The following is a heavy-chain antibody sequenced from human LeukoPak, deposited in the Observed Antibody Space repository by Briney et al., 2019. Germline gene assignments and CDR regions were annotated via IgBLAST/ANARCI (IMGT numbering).Heavy chain of an antibody. CDR3: ASSTRRYCSGGSCWEY. V-gene: IGHV3-11*01. J-gene: IGHJ4*02. CDR1: GFTFSDYY. D-gene: IGHD2-15*01. CDR2: ISGSGSTI. Sequence: GGSLRFSCVASGFTFSDYYMSWIRQTPGKGLEWVSYISGSGSTIFYADSVKGRFIISRDNTKNSLYLQLNSLRAGDTAVYYCASSTRRYCSGGSCWEYWGQGTLVTVSS.